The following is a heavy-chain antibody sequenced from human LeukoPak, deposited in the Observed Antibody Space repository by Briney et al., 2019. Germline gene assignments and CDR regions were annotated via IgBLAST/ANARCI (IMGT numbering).Heavy chain of an antibody. V-gene: IGHV3-21*01. CDR2: ISSISNHI. D-gene: IGHD3-22*01. CDR3: ASGTYYDSSGNYYEGIDF. CDR1: GFTLSRYS. Sequence: KPGGSLRLSCAASGFTLSRYSMIWVRQAPGKGLEWVSSISSISNHIYYVDSVKGRFTISRDNAQNSLYLQMNSLRADDTAVYYCASGTYYDSSGNYYEGIDFWGQGTLVSVSS. J-gene: IGHJ4*02.